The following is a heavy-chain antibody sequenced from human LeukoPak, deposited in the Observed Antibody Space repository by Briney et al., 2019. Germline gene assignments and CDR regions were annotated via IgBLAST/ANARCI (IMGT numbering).Heavy chain of an antibody. J-gene: IGHJ3*02. V-gene: IGHV3-66*02. D-gene: IGHD1-26*01. CDR3: ARERGGSWDAFDI. CDR2: IYSGGST. CDR1: GFIVSSNY. Sequence: GGSLRLSCAASGFIVSSNYMSWVRQAPGKGLEWVSVIYSGGSTYYADSVKGRFTISRDNSKNTLYLQMNSLRAEDTAVYYCARERGGSWDAFDIWGQGTMVTVSS.